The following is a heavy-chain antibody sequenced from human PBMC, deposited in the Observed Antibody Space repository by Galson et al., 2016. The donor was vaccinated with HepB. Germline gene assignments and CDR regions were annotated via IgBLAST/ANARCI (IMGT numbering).Heavy chain of an antibody. CDR2: ISTGNGDT. J-gene: IGHJ5*02. CDR1: GYTFTTYG. CDR3: ASQYSSGSFIGSWFDP. V-gene: IGHV1-3*04. Sequence: SVKVSCKASGYTFTTYGIHWLRQAPGQRLEWMGWISTGNGDTKYSQRFQDRVTIIRDTSATIVHMELSSLRSDDTAVYYCASQYSSGSFIGSWFDPWGQGTLVTVSS. D-gene: IGHD3-22*01.